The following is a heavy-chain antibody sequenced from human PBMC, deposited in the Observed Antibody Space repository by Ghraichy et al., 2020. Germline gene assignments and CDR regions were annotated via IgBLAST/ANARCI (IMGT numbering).Heavy chain of an antibody. CDR1: GFTFSSYA. D-gene: IGHD3-22*01. Sequence: GGSLRLSCAASGFTFSSYAMHWVRQAPGKGLEWVAVISYDGSNKSYADSVKGRFTISRDNSKNTLYLQMNSLRAEDTAVYYCARLGESGYYDSSGYPYSWGQGTLVTVSS. J-gene: IGHJ4*02. V-gene: IGHV3-30-3*01. CDR2: ISYDGSNK. CDR3: ARLGESGYYDSSGYPYS.